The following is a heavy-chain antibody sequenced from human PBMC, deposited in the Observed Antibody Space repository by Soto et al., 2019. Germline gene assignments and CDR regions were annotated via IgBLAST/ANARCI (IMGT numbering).Heavy chain of an antibody. J-gene: IGHJ4*02. Sequence: SETLSLTCTVPGGSISSYYWSWIRQPPGKGLEWIGYIYYSGSTNYNPSLKSRVTISVDTSKNQFSLKLSSVTAADTAVYYCARRYPGTFDYWGQGTLVTVSS. CDR3: ARRYPGTFDY. CDR1: GGSISSYY. V-gene: IGHV4-59*08. CDR2: IYYSGST. D-gene: IGHD6-13*01.